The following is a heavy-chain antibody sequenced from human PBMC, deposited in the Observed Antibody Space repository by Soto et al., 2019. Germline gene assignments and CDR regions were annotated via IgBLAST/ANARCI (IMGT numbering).Heavy chain of an antibody. Sequence: SETLSLTCAVSGGSVSSGSYYWSWIRQPPGKGLEWIGSFYSSGSTSYSPSLESRVTISVDTSKNQFSLKLSSVTAADTAVYYCARTNDFWSGTLRHDAFDIWGQGTTVTVSS. J-gene: IGHJ3*02. CDR2: FYSSGST. CDR1: GGSVSSGSYY. CDR3: ARTNDFWSGTLRHDAFDI. V-gene: IGHV4-61*01. D-gene: IGHD3-3*01.